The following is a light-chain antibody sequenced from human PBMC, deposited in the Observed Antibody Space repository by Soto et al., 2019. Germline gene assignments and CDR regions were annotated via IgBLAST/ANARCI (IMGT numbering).Light chain of an antibody. Sequence: QSALTQPASVSGPPGQSITISCTGTSSDVGAYNYVSWYQHHPGKAPRLVIYDVTNRPSGISDRFSGSKSGNTASLTISGLLAEDEADYYCTSYTSISTYVFGTGHKLTVL. V-gene: IGLV2-14*01. CDR1: SSDVGAYNY. CDR2: DVT. J-gene: IGLJ1*01. CDR3: TSYTSISTYV.